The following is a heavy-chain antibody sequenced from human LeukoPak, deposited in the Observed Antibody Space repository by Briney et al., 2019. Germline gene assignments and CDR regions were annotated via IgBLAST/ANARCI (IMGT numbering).Heavy chain of an antibody. CDR1: GGSISSGSYC. CDR3: ARVTTGGYYNY. Sequence: MPSETLSLTCTVSGGSISSGSYCWSWIRQPAGKGLEWIGRIYTSGSTNYNPSLKSRVTISLDTSENHFSLKLSSVTAADTAVYYCARVTTGGYYNYWGQGTLVTVSS. CDR2: IYTSGST. J-gene: IGHJ4*02. V-gene: IGHV4-61*02. D-gene: IGHD3-22*01.